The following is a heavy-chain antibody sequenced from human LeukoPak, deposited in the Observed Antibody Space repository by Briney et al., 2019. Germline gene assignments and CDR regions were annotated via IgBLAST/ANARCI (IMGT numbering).Heavy chain of an antibody. CDR3: ARDGEWEVPRGIDF. V-gene: IGHV4-39*02. CDR2: IYYSGST. CDR1: GGSISSSSYY. D-gene: IGHD1-26*01. J-gene: IGHJ4*02. Sequence: SSETLSLTCTVSGGSISSSSYYWGWIRQPPGKGLEWIGSIYYSGSTYYNPSLKSRVTISVDASKNQFSLKLSSVTAADTAVYYCARDGEWEVPRGIDFWGQGTLVTVSS.